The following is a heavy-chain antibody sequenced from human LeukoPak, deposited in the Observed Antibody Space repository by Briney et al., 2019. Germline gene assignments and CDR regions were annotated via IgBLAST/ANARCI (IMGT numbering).Heavy chain of an antibody. V-gene: IGHV3-21*01. Sequence: GGSLRLSCAASGFTFSSYSMNWVRQAPGKGLEWVSSISSSSSYIYYADSVKGRFTISRDNSKNTLYLQMNSLRAEDTAVYYCAKDKYGAVAGNDAFDIWGQGTMVTVSS. D-gene: IGHD6-19*01. CDR1: GFTFSSYS. J-gene: IGHJ3*02. CDR3: AKDKYGAVAGNDAFDI. CDR2: ISSSSSYI.